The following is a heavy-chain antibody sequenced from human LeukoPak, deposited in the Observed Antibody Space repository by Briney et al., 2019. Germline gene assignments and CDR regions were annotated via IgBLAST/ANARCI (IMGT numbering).Heavy chain of an antibody. J-gene: IGHJ4*02. CDR2: IYPRDSDT. Sequence: GESLKISCQVSGYSFTTYWIGWVRQLAGRGLEWMGIIYPRDSDTRYSPSFKGQVTISADKSVGTAYLQWSSLKASDTAMYYCATGTGVVNPDYRGQGTLVTVSS. D-gene: IGHD3-3*01. CDR3: ATGTGVVNPDY. V-gene: IGHV5-51*01. CDR1: GYSFTTYW.